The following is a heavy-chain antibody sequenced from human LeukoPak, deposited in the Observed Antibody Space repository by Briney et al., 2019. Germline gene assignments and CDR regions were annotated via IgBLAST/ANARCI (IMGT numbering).Heavy chain of an antibody. Sequence: GGSLRLSCAASGFTFSSYAMSWVRQAPGKGLEWVSAISGSGGSTYYADSVKGRFTISRDNSKNTLYLQMNSLRAEDTAVYYCAKVGGGSSWYSSWFDPWGQGTTVTVSS. V-gene: IGHV3-23*01. CDR3: AKVGGGSSWYSSWFDP. CDR1: GFTFSSYA. J-gene: IGHJ5*01. D-gene: IGHD6-13*01. CDR2: ISGSGGST.